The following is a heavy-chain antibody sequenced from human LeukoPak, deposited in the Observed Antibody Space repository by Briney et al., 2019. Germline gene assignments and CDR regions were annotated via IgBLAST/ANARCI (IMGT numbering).Heavy chain of an antibody. Sequence: GESLKISCKGSGYSFTSYWIGWVRQMPGKGLEWMGIIYPGDSDTRYGPSFQGQVTISADKSISTAYLQWSSLKASDTAMYYCARTYYDYAWGSYRPFDYWGQGTLVTVSS. CDR3: ARTYYDYAWGSYRPFDY. V-gene: IGHV5-51*01. J-gene: IGHJ4*02. CDR1: GYSFTSYW. D-gene: IGHD3-16*02. CDR2: IYPGDSDT.